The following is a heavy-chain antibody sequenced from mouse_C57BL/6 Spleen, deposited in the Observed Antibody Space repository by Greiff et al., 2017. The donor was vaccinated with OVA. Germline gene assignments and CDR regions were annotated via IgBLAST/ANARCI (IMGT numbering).Heavy chain of an antibody. CDR3: TRGNDGSPVWYFDV. V-gene: IGHV1-15*01. J-gene: IGHJ1*03. CDR1: GYTFTDYE. D-gene: IGHD2-3*01. CDR2: IDPETGGT. Sequence: QVQLKQSGAELVRPGASVTLSCKASGYTFTDYEMHWVKQTPVHGLEWIGAIDPETGGTAYNQKFKGKAILTADKSSSTAYMELRSLTSEDSAVYYCTRGNDGSPVWYFDVWGTGTTVTVSS.